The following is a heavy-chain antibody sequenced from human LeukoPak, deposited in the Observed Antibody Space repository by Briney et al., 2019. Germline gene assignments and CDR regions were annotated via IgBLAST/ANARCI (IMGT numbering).Heavy chain of an antibody. V-gene: IGHV4-31*03. CDR2: IYYSGST. CDR1: GGSISSGGYY. CDR3: ARRRRGGRRPMNYYYGMDA. D-gene: IGHD3-16*01. J-gene: IGHJ6*02. Sequence: SETLSLTCTVSGGSISSGGYYWSWIRQHPGKGLEWIGYIYYSGSTYYNPSLKSRVTISVDTSKNQFSLKLSSVTAADTAVYYCARRRRGGRRPMNYYYGMDAWGQGTTVTVSS.